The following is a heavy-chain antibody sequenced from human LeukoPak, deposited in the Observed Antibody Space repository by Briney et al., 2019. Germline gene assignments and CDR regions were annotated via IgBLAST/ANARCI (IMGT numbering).Heavy chain of an antibody. J-gene: IGHJ4*02. CDR1: GYSISSGTYY. CDR2: IYYSGST. V-gene: IGHV4-61*10. CDR3: ARVTGYMIEDYFDY. Sequence: SQTLSLTCTVSGYSISSGTYYWTWIRQPAGKGLEWIGYIYYSGSTNYNPSLKSRVTISVETSKNQFSLKLSSVTAADTAVYYCARVTGYMIEDYFDYWGQGTLVTVSS. D-gene: IGHD3-22*01.